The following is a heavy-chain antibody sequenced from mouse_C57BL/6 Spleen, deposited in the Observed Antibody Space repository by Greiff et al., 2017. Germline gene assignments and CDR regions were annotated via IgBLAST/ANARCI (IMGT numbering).Heavy chain of an antibody. CDR1: GYTFTDYN. J-gene: IGHJ4*01. Sequence: EVQLQQSGPELVKPGASVKIPCKASGYTFTDYNMDWVKQSHGKSLEWIGDINPNNGGTIYNQKFKGKATLTVDKSSSTAYMELRSLTSEDTAVYYCARRDSSGYVDYAMDYWGQGTSVTVSS. CDR3: ARRDSSGYVDYAMDY. V-gene: IGHV1-18*01. CDR2: INPNNGGT. D-gene: IGHD3-2*02.